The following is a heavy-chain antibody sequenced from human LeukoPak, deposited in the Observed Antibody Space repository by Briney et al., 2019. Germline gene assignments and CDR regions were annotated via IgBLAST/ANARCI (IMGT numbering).Heavy chain of an antibody. J-gene: IGHJ5*02. Sequence: SETLSLTCTVSGGSISSYYWSWIRQPPGKGLEWIGYIYYSGSTNCNPSLKSRVTISVDTSKNQFSLKLSSVTAADTAVYYCARVLVVVAATAIWFDRWGQGTLVTVSS. D-gene: IGHD2-15*01. V-gene: IGHV4-59*01. CDR3: ARVLVVVAATAIWFDR. CDR2: IYYSGST. CDR1: GGSISSYY.